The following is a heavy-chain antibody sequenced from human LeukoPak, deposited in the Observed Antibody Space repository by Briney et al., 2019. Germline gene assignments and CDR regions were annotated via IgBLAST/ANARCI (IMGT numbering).Heavy chain of an antibody. CDR3: ARGWGHSSSWYVYFDY. CDR1: GDSVSSNSAA. Sequence: SQTLSLTCAISGDSVSSNSAAWNWIRQSPSRGLEWLGRTYYRSKWYNDYAVSVKSRITINPDTSKNQFSLQLNSVTPEDTAVYYCARGWGHSSSWYVYFDYWGQGTLVTVSS. CDR2: TYYRSKWYN. J-gene: IGHJ4*02. D-gene: IGHD6-13*01. V-gene: IGHV6-1*01.